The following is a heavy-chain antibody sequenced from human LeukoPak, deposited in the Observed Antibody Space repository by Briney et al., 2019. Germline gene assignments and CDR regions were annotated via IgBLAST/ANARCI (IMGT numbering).Heavy chain of an antibody. CDR1: GFTFSNYA. V-gene: IGHV3-23*01. CDR3: AKGVPAANTYYYYYGMDV. J-gene: IGHJ6*02. CDR2: ISGSGGST. D-gene: IGHD2-2*01. Sequence: PGGSLRLSCAASGFTFSNYAMSWVRQAPGKGLEWVSAISGSGGSTYYADSVKGRFTISRDNSKNTLYLQMNSLRAEDTAVYYCAKGVPAANTYYYYYGMDVWGQGTTVTVSS.